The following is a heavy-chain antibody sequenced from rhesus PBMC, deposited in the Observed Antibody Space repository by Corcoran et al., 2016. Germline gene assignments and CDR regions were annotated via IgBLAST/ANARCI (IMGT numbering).Heavy chain of an antibody. CDR2: ISGSSGST. J-gene: IGHJ4*01. CDR1: GGSFSGYY. Sequence: QVQLQESGPGLVKPSETLSLTCAVSGGSFSGYYWGWIRQPPGKGLEWIGYISGSSGSTDYNPSLKSRVTISTDTSKNQFSLKLSSVTAADTAVYYCARDRGGYSNYEHFDYWGQGVLVTVSS. V-gene: IGHV4-165*01. D-gene: IGHD4-23*01. CDR3: ARDRGGYSNYEHFDY.